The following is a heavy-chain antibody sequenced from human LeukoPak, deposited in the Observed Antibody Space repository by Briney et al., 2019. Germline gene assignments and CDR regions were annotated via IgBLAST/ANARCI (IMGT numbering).Heavy chain of an antibody. J-gene: IGHJ4*02. D-gene: IGHD4-17*01. CDR3: TTLTTVTPGVDY. CDR2: IKSKTDGGTT. CDR1: GFTFSDHY. Sequence: GGSLRLSCAASGFTFSDHYMDWVRQAPGKGLEWVGRIKSKTDGGTTDYAAPVKGRFTISRDDSKNTLYLQMNSLKTEDTAVYYCTTLTTVTPGVDYWGQGTLVTVS. V-gene: IGHV3-15*01.